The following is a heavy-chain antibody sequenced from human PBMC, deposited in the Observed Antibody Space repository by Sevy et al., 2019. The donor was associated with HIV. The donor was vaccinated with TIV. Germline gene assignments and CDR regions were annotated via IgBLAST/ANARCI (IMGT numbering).Heavy chain of an antibody. CDR2: ISYDGSTK. Sequence: GGSLRLSCAASGFTFSRYAMHWVRQAPGKGLEWLAVISYDGSTKYYTDSVKGRFTTSRDNSTNTLYLQMNSLKVEDTAVYYCARVKGAYRFGYYGMDVWGQGTTVTVSS. J-gene: IGHJ6*02. D-gene: IGHD3-16*01. CDR1: GFTFSRYA. V-gene: IGHV3-30-3*01. CDR3: ARVKGAYRFGYYGMDV.